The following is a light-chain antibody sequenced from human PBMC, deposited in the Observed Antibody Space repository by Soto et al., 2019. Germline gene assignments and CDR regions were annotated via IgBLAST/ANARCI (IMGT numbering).Light chain of an antibody. V-gene: IGLV7-46*01. Sequence: QAVVTQEPSLTVSPGGTVTLTCGSSTGAVTSGHYPYWFQQKPGQAPRTLIYDTNNKHSWTPARFSGSLLGGQAALTLSGAQPEDEAEYYCMLSYSGAWVFGGGTKLTV. CDR3: MLSYSGAWV. J-gene: IGLJ3*02. CDR2: DTN. CDR1: TGAVTSGHY.